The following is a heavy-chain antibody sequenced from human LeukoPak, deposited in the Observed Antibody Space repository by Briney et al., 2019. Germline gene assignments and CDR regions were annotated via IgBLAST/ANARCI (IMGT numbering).Heavy chain of an antibody. CDR3: AKTRDSGWWDIDY. V-gene: IGHV3-30*18. CDR2: ISYDGTYK. J-gene: IGHJ4*02. Sequence: PGRSLRLSCAASGFTFSNYDIHWVRQAPGKGLEWVAVISYDGTYKHYADSVKGRFTVSRDDSKNTLFLQMNSLRPEDTALYYCAKTRDSGWWDIDYWGRGTLVTVSS. CDR1: GFTFSNYD. D-gene: IGHD6-19*01.